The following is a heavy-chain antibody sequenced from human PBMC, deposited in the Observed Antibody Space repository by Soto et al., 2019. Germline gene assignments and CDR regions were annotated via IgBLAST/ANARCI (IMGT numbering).Heavy chain of an antibody. CDR3: AGVEGYCSSTSCYSAY. V-gene: IGHV3-33*01. CDR2: IWYDGSNK. D-gene: IGHD2-2*01. J-gene: IGHJ4*02. CDR1: GFTFSSYG. Sequence: GGSLRLSCAASGFTFSSYGMHWVRQAPGKGLEWVAVIWYDGSNKYYADSVKGRFTISRDNSKNTQYLQMNSLRAEDTAVYYCAGVEGYCSSTSCYSAYWGQGTLVTVSS.